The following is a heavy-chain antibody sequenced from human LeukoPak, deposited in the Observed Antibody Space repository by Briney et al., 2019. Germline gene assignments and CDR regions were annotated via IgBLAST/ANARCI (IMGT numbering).Heavy chain of an antibody. V-gene: IGHV3-64*01. CDR2: ISSNGGST. D-gene: IGHD3-22*01. CDR1: GFTFSSYA. J-gene: IGHJ4*02. CDR3: AKETYYYDSSGYYVEGYYFDY. Sequence: GGSLRLACAASGFTFSSYAMHWVRQAPGKGLEYVSAISSNGGSTYYANSVKGRFTISRDNSKNTLYLQMNSLRAEDTAVYYCAKETYYYDSSGYYVEGYYFDYWGQGTLVTVSS.